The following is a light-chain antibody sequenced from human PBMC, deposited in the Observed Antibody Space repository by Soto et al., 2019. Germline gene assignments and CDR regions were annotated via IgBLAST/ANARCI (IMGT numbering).Light chain of an antibody. J-gene: IGLJ1*01. CDR3: SSYTTSSTLLYV. V-gene: IGLV2-14*01. Sequence: QSALTQPASVSGSPGQSITISCTGTSSDVGGYNSFSWYQQHPGKAPKLMIYEVSNRPSGVSNRFSGSKSGNTASLTISGLQAEDEADYYCSSYTTSSTLLYVFGTGTKLTVL. CDR1: SSDVGGYNS. CDR2: EVS.